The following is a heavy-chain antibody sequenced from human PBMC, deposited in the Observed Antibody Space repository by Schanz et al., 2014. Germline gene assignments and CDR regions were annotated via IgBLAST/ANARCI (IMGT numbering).Heavy chain of an antibody. CDR1: GFTFSSYA. CDR2: ISYDGSLK. CDR3: VKDDRGDVVVVAANY. D-gene: IGHD2-15*01. Sequence: QEQLVESGGGAVQPGRSLRLSCAASGFTFSSYAVDWIRQAPGQGLEWVSFISYDGSLKSYLDSVKGRFTISRDNSRNTVYLQMSSLRAEDTAVYYCVKDDRGDVVVVAANYWGQGTLVTVSS. V-gene: IGHV3-30-3*01. J-gene: IGHJ4*02.